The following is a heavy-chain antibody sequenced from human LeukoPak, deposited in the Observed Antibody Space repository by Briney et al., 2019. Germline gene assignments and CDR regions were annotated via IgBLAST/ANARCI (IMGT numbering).Heavy chain of an antibody. CDR3: ARSPDYGDYFDY. V-gene: IGHV4-59*01. CDR1: GGSISSYY. CDR2: IYYSGST. Sequence: SETLSLTCTVSGGSISSYYWSWIRQPPGKGLEWIGYIYYSGSTNYNPSLKSRVTISVDTSKNQFSLKLSSVTAADTAVYYCARSPDYGDYFDYWGQGTLVTASS. J-gene: IGHJ4*02. D-gene: IGHD4-17*01.